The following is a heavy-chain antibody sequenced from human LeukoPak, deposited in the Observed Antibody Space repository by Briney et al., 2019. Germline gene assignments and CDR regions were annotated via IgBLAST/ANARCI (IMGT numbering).Heavy chain of an antibody. J-gene: IGHJ4*02. D-gene: IGHD6-13*01. CDR1: GGSISSSSYY. V-gene: IGHV4-61*02. CDR3: ARGNPALSRAAGYYFDY. CDR2: IYTSGST. Sequence: SETLSLTCTVSGGSISSSSYYWSWIRQPAGKGLEWIGRIYTSGSTNYNPSLKSRVTISVDTSKNQFSLKLSSVTAADTAVYYCARGNPALSRAAGYYFDYWGQGTLVTVSS.